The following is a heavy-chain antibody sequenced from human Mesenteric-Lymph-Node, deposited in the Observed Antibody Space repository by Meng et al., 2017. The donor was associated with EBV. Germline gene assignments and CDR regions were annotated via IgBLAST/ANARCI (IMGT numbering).Heavy chain of an antibody. D-gene: IGHD1-26*01. CDR2: ISAYNGDT. Sequence: HVHLAQSGDWVQNPCPSVTVSCKASGYTVTRDGISWVQQAPGQGLEWMGWISAYNGDTKYAQKVQDRVTMTTDTSTSTVYMELRSLGSDDTAVYYCARDHGGKYYYWGQGTLVTVSS. V-gene: IGHV1-18*01. CDR3: ARDHGGKYYY. J-gene: IGHJ4*02. CDR1: GYTVTRDG.